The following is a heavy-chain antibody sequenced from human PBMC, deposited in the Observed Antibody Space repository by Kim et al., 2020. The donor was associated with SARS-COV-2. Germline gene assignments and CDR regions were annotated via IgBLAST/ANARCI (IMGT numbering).Heavy chain of an antibody. D-gene: IGHD3-10*01. Sequence: SLILSFSPSLFPFIIYFIHFFRHAPFNFLYFFSFISYYLINKYYAYSFNFLFTISRDNSNNTLYLQMNSLRAEDTAVYYCAKESGSGSYYAWTYYYYGMEVWGQGTKVTVS. CDR2: ISYYLINK. CDR3: AKESGSGSYYAWTYYYYGMEV. CDR1: LFPFIIYF. J-gene: IGHJ6*02. V-gene: IGHV3-30*18.